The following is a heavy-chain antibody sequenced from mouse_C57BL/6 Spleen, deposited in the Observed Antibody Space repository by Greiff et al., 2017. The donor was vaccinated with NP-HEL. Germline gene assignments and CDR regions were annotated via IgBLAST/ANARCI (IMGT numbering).Heavy chain of an antibody. CDR3: ARPYCGSSNWYFDV. D-gene: IGHD1-1*01. CDR2: IYHSDSET. Sequence: QVQLQQPGAELVRPGSSVKLSCKASGYTFTSYWMDWVKQRPGQGLEWIGNIYHSDSETHYNQKFKDKATLTVAKSSSTAYMQLSSLTSEDSAVYYCARPYCGSSNWYFDVWGTGTTVTFSS. J-gene: IGHJ1*03. V-gene: IGHV1-61*01. CDR1: GYTFTSYW.